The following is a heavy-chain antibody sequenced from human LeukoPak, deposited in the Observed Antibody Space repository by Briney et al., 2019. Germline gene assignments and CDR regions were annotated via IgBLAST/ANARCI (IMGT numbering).Heavy chain of an antibody. CDR3: AKDPMVRGLTYDN. CDR2: ISGSGGST. V-gene: IGHV3-23*01. J-gene: IGHJ4*02. D-gene: IGHD3-10*01. CDR1: GFTFSSYA. Sequence: PGGSLRLSCAASGFTFSSYAMSWVRQAPGKGLEWVSAISGSGGSTYYADSVKGRFTISRDNSKNTLYLQMNSLRAGDTAVYYCAKDPMVRGLTYDNWGQGTLVTVSS.